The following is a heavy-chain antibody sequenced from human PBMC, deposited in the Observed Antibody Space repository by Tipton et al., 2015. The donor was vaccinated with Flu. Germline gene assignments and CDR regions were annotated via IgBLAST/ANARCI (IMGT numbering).Heavy chain of an antibody. V-gene: IGHV4-39*07. CDR3: ARVGDGYAYDY. J-gene: IGHJ4*02. Sequence: TLSLTCTVSGGSISSSSYYWGWIRQPPGKGLEWIGSIYHSGSTYYNPSLKSRVTISVDTAKNQFSLELSSVTAADTAMYYCARVGDGYAYDYWGRGTLVTVSS. CDR1: GGSISSSSYY. D-gene: IGHD5-24*01. CDR2: IYHSGST.